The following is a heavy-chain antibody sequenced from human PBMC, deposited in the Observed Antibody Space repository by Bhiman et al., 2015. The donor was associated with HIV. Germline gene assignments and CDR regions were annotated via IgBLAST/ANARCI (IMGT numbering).Heavy chain of an antibody. CDR2: IKSKTDGGTT. J-gene: IGHJ4*02. CDR3: TTGLYYSNYEDY. V-gene: IGHV3-15*01. Sequence: EVQVVESGGGLVKPGGSLRVSCAASGFTFSNAWMSWVRQAPGKGLEWVGRIKSKTDGGTTDYAAPVKGRFTISRDDSKNTLYLQMNSLKTEDTAVYYCTTGLYYSNYEDYWGQGTLVTVSS. D-gene: IGHD4-11*01. CDR1: GFTFSNAW.